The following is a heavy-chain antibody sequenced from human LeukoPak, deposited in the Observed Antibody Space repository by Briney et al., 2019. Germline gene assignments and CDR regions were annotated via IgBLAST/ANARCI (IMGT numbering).Heavy chain of an antibody. CDR3: ARGQLTDDLDY. J-gene: IGHJ4*02. CDR1: GYIFTGYF. D-gene: IGHD1-14*01. Sequence: ASVKVSCKASGYIFTGYFMHWVRHAPGQGLEWMGWINPNIGATKYARKFQGRVTMTRDTCISTDDMELSRLRSDDTAVYYCARGQLTDDLDYWGQGTLVTVSS. CDR2: INPNIGAT. V-gene: IGHV1-2*02.